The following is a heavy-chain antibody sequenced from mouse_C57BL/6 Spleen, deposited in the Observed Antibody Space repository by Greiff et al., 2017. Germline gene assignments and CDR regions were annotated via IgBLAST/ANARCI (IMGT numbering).Heavy chain of an antibody. CDR3: ARDDYDGYAMDY. Sequence: DVLLVESGGGLVKPGGSLKLSCAASGFTFSSYSMSWVRQTPGKGLEWVATISGGSGNTYYPDRLKGRFTISRDNAKNTRYLQMSSLRSEDTALYYCARDDYDGYAMDYWGQGTSVTVSS. CDR1: GFTFSSYS. CDR2: ISGGSGNT. V-gene: IGHV5-9*01. D-gene: IGHD2-4*01. J-gene: IGHJ4*01.